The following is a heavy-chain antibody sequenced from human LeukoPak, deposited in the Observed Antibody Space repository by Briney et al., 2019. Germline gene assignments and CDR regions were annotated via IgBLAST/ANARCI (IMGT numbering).Heavy chain of an antibody. CDR3: ARVKGSYSSDY. Sequence: GGSLRLSCTASGFMFSSFSMNWVRQAPGKGLEWVSSISSTSNYVYYIDSVKGRFTVSRDNAKNSLYLQMNSLRAEDTAVYYCARVKGSYSSDYWGQGTLVTVSS. J-gene: IGHJ4*02. CDR1: GFMFSSFS. D-gene: IGHD2-15*01. V-gene: IGHV3-21*04. CDR2: ISSTSNYV.